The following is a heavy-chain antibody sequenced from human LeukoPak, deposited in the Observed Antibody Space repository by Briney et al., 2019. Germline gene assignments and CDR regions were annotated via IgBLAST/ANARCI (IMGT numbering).Heavy chain of an antibody. Sequence: PGGSLRLSCAASGFTFSSYGMHWVRQAPGKGLEWVAVISYDGSNKYYADSVKGRFTISRDNSKNTLYLQMNSLRAEDTAVYYCAKDRVRFGDLRYYYMDVWGKGTTVTVSS. J-gene: IGHJ6*03. CDR3: AKDRVRFGDLRYYYMDV. CDR1: GFTFSSYG. D-gene: IGHD3-10*01. CDR2: ISYDGSNK. V-gene: IGHV3-30*18.